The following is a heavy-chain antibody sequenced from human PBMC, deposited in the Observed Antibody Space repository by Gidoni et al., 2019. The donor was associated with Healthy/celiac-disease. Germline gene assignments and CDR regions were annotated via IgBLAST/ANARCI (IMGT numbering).Heavy chain of an antibody. CDR2: ISSSSSYI. J-gene: IGHJ4*02. V-gene: IGHV3-21*01. CDR3: ARGGGYCSGGSCYSDGDY. CDR1: GFTFRSYS. D-gene: IGHD2-15*01. Sequence: EVQLVESGGGLVKPGGSLRLSCAASGFTFRSYSMNWVRQAPGKGLEWVSSISSSSSYIYYADSVKGRFTISRDNAKNSLYLQMNSLRAEDTAVYYCARGGGYCSGGSCYSDGDYWGQGTLVTVSS.